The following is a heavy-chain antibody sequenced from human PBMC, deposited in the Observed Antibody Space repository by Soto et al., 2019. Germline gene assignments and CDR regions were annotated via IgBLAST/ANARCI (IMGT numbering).Heavy chain of an antibody. D-gene: IGHD2-15*01. V-gene: IGHV1-18*01. Sequence: ASVKVSCKASGYTFTSYGISWVRQAPGQGLEGMGWISPYNGNTNYAQKLQGRVTMTTGTSTSTAYMELRSLRSDDKAVYYCARDHSGHPGYFEHWGQGTLVTVSS. CDR3: ARDHSGHPGYFEH. J-gene: IGHJ1*01. CDR1: GYTFTSYG. CDR2: ISPYNGNT.